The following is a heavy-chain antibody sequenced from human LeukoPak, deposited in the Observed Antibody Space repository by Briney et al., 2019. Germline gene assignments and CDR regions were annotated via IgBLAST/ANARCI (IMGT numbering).Heavy chain of an antibody. CDR1: GFTFSSYS. J-gene: IGHJ4*02. CDR3: ARFSGSSGYLGYY. V-gene: IGHV3-21*01. CDR2: ISSSSSYI. D-gene: IGHD3-22*01. Sequence: PGGSLRLSCAASGFTFSSYSMNWVRQAPGKGLEWVSSISSSSSYIYYADSVKGRSTISRDNAKNSLYLQMNSLRAEDTAVYYCARFSGSSGYLGYYWGQGTLVTVSS.